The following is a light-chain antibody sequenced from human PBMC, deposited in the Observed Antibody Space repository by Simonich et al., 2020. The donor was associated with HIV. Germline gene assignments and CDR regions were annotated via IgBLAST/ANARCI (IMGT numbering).Light chain of an antibody. Sequence: DIQMTQSPSSLSASIRDRVTITYRASQSISSYLNWYQQKPGKAPKLLIYTASSLQSGVPSRFSGSGSGTDFTLTISSLQPEDFATYYCQQSYRTPLTFGGGTKVEIK. CDR3: QQSYRTPLT. V-gene: IGKV1-39*01. CDR2: TAS. J-gene: IGKJ4*01. CDR1: QSISSY.